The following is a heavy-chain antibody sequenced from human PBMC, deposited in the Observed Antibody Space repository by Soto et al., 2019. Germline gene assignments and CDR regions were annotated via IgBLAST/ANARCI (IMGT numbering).Heavy chain of an antibody. Sequence: GSLRLSCAASGFTFSSYGMHWVRQAPGKGLEWVAVISYDGSNKYYADSVKGRFTISRDNSKNTLYLQMNSLRAEDTAVYYCAKEAGVDYGDYVNYFDYWGQGTLVTV. CDR3: AKEAGVDYGDYVNYFDY. D-gene: IGHD4-17*01. J-gene: IGHJ4*02. V-gene: IGHV3-30*18. CDR2: ISYDGSNK. CDR1: GFTFSSYG.